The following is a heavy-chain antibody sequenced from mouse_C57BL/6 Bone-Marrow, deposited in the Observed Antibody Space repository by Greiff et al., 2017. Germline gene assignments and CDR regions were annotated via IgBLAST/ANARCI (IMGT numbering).Heavy chain of an antibody. CDR3: ARGGSGYAWFAY. J-gene: IGHJ3*01. CDR1: GYTFTSYW. Sequence: QVQLQQPGAELVKPGASVKLSCKASGYTFTSYWMHWVKQRPGQGLEWIGMIHPNSGSTNYNQKFKSKATLTVDKSSSTAYMQLSSLTSEDSAVYYWARGGSGYAWFAYWCQGTLVTVSA. V-gene: IGHV1-64*01. D-gene: IGHD3-2*02. CDR2: IHPNSGST.